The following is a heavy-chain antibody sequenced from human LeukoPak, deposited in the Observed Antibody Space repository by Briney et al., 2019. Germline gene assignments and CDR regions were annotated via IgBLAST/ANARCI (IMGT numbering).Heavy chain of an antibody. Sequence: ASVKVSCKASGYTFTGYYMHWVRQAPGQGLEWMGWINPNSGGTNYAQKFQGRVTMTRDTSISTAYMELSRLRSDDTAVYYCARGVGRRAVVVVETNMDVWGKGTTVTVSS. D-gene: IGHD2-15*01. CDR2: INPNSGGT. J-gene: IGHJ6*03. V-gene: IGHV1-2*02. CDR3: ARGVGRRAVVVVETNMDV. CDR1: GYTFTGYY.